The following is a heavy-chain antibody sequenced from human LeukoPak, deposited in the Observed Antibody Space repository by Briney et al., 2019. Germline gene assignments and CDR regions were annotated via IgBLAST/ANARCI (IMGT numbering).Heavy chain of an antibody. D-gene: IGHD6-19*01. CDR2: MNPNSGNT. V-gene: IGHV1-8*01. Sequence: ASVKVSCKAPGYTFTSYDINWVRQATGQGLEWMGWMNPNSGNTGYAQKFQGRVTMTRNTSISTAYMELSSLRSEDTAVYYCARMEVAVSAFDIWGQGTMVTVSS. J-gene: IGHJ3*02. CDR1: GYTFTSYD. CDR3: ARMEVAVSAFDI.